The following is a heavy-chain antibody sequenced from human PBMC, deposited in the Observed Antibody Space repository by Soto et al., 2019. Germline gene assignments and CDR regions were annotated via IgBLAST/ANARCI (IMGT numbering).Heavy chain of an antibody. D-gene: IGHD4-17*01. J-gene: IGHJ5*02. CDR3: AKDQWTTVTTRSWFDP. V-gene: IGHV3-23*01. Sequence: GGSLRLSCAASGFTFSSYAMSWVRQAPGKGLQWVSAISGSGGSTYYADSVKGRFTISRDNSKNTLYLQMNSLRAEDTAVYYCAKDQWTTVTTRSWFDPWGQGTLVTVS. CDR1: GFTFSSYA. CDR2: ISGSGGST.